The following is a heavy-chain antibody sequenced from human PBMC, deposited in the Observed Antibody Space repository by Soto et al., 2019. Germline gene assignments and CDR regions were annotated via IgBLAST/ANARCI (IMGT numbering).Heavy chain of an antibody. Sequence: VSLRLSCEASGFKFSDYWMTWVRQAPGKGLEWVAHIKEDGSVKRYVESVRGRFTISRDNTKKSLYLQMNSLRADDTAIYYCARDSPGGSYPSWGQGTLVTVSS. CDR1: GFKFSDYW. CDR2: IKEDGSVK. V-gene: IGHV3-7*01. D-gene: IGHD1-26*01. CDR3: ARDSPGGSYPS. J-gene: IGHJ5*02.